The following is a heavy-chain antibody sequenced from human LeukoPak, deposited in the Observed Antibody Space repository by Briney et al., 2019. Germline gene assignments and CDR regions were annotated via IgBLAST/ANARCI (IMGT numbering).Heavy chain of an antibody. D-gene: IGHD3-10*01. Sequence: ASVKVSCKASRYTFTNYYIHWVRQAPGQGLEWMGIINPSGGSTSYAQKFQGRVTMTRDTSTSTVYMEVSSLRSEDTAVYYCARAMVRGVSNPFDYWGQGTLVTVSS. CDR2: INPSGGST. CDR3: ARAMVRGVSNPFDY. CDR1: RYTFTNYY. V-gene: IGHV1-46*01. J-gene: IGHJ4*02.